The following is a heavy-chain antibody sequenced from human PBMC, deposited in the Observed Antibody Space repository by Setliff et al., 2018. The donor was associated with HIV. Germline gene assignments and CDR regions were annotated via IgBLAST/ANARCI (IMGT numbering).Heavy chain of an antibody. CDR3: VRGVQSPPLYSYYYMDV. CDR1: RSTFNSHT. J-gene: IGHJ6*03. V-gene: IGHV1-69*02. Sequence: SVKVSCKASRSTFNSHTINWVRQAPGQGLDWMGRIIPILGVANYAHRFQGKVTITADKSTSTAYMELTSLRFDDTAMYYCVRGVQSPPLYSYYYMDVWGEGTMVTVSS. D-gene: IGHD3-3*01. CDR2: IIPILGVA.